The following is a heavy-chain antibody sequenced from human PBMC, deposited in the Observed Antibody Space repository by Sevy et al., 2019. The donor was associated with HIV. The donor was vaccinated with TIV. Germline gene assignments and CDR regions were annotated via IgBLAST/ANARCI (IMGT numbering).Heavy chain of an antibody. J-gene: IGHJ3*02. CDR2: IEQDGSER. Sequence: GGSLRLSCAVSGFTFSNYWMSWVRQAPGKGLEWVANIEQDGSERNYVDSVKGRFTISRDNARNSLYLQMNSLRAEDTAVYYCVGYYSVNSCYSGAFDIWGQGTMVTVSS. D-gene: IGHD2-15*01. V-gene: IGHV3-7*01. CDR3: VGYYSVNSCYSGAFDI. CDR1: GFTFSNYW.